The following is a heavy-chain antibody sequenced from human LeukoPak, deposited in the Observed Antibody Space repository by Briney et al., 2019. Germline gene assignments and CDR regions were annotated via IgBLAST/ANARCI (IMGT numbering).Heavy chain of an antibody. J-gene: IGHJ2*01. V-gene: IGHV6-1*01. D-gene: IGHD6-13*01. CDR3: ARGSKGSSPYWYFDL. CDR1: GDRVSRNSAT. CDR2: TYYRSKWYN. Sequence: PSQTLSLTCALSGDRVSRNSATWDWIRQSPSRGLEWLGRTYYRSKWYNDYAVSVKSRITINPDTSKNQFSLQLRSVTPEDTAVYYCARGSKGSSPYWYFDLWGRGTLVTVSS.